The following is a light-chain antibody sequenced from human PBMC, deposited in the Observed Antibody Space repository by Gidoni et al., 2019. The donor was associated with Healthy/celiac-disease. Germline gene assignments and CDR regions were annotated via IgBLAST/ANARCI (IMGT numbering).Light chain of an antibody. CDR1: QSISSY. CDR3: QQSYSTPYT. V-gene: IGKV1-39*01. Sequence: IQMTHSPSSLSASVGDRVTITCRASQSISSYLNWYQQKPGKAPKLLIYAASSLQSGVPSRFSGSGSGTDFTLTISSLQPEDFATYYGQQSYSTPYTFGQETKLEIK. CDR2: AAS. J-gene: IGKJ2*01.